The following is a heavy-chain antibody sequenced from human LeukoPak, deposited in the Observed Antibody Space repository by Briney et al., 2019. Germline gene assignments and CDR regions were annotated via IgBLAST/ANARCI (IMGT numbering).Heavy chain of an antibody. V-gene: IGHV3-53*01. CDR2: IYIGGDT. J-gene: IGHJ3*01. D-gene: IGHD1-26*01. CDR3: AREVGSGSYLAHAFDL. Sequence: GGSLRLSCAASAFSLSRNFMGWVRQAPGKGLEWVSLIYIGGDTYYADSVRGRFTISRDNSKNTIYLQMNSLRVEDTAVYYCAREVGSGSYLAHAFDLWGQGTMVTVSS. CDR1: AFSLSRNF.